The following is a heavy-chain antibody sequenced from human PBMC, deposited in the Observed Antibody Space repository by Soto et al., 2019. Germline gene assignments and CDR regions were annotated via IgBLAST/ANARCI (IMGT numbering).Heavy chain of an antibody. V-gene: IGHV3-23*01. J-gene: IGHJ3*01. CDR3: AKDHYCSGPSCYSKALDV. D-gene: IGHD2-15*01. CDR2: ITGNGDDS. Sequence: EAQLLESGGGLVRPGGSLRLSCAASGFTFSSYGMTWVRQAQGKGLEWVSSITGNGDDSHYADSVTGRFTISRDNARSTLYLEMNSLRGEDTVVYYCAKDHYCSGPSCYSKALDVWGQGTVVTVSS. CDR1: GFTFSSYG.